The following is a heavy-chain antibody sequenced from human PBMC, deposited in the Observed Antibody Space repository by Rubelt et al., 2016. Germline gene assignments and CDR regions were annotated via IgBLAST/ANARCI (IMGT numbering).Heavy chain of an antibody. Sequence: GGGLVQPGGSLRLYCTASGFTFSNYDMHWVRQGTGKGLEWVSGISGSGGSTHYADSVKGRFTISRDNSKNTLYLQMNSLRAEDTAVYYCARDPDDFWSGYWDYWGQGTLITVSS. CDR3: ARDPDDFWSGYWDY. CDR2: ISGSGGST. CDR1: GFTFSNYD. J-gene: IGHJ4*02. V-gene: IGHV3-23*01. D-gene: IGHD3-3*01.